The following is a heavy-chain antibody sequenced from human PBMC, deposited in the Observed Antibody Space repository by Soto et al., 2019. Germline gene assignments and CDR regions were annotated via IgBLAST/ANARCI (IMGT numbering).Heavy chain of an antibody. D-gene: IGHD2-15*01. CDR2: IDYSGST. V-gene: IGHV4-59*08. J-gene: IGHJ4*02. CDR3: ARRYGGTFDY. CDR1: GGSISSYY. Sequence: QVQLQESGPGLVKPSETLSLTCTVSGGSISSYYWSWIRQPPGKGLEWIGYIDYSGSTNYHPSLKSRVTISVDPSKNQFSLKLSSVTAADTAEYYCARRYGGTFDYWGQGTLVTVSS.